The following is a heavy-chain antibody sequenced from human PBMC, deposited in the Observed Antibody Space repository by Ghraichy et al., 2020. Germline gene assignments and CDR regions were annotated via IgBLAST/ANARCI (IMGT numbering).Heavy chain of an antibody. CDR1: GFTFSSYA. D-gene: IGHD6-13*01. Sequence: GGSLRLSCAASGFTFSSYAMSWVRQAPGKGLEWVSAISGSGGSTYYADAVTGRFTISRDNSKTTLYLQMHSMRAEDTAVYYCSKDGILYSSSHGAFDVWGQGTMVTVSS. CDR3: SKDGILYSSSHGAFDV. V-gene: IGHV3-23*01. CDR2: ISGSGGST. J-gene: IGHJ3*01.